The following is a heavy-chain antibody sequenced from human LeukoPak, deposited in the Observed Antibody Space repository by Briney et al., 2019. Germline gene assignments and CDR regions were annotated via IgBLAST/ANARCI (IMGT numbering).Heavy chain of an antibody. J-gene: IGHJ6*02. CDR1: GFTFTSYS. CDR2: ISGGGGST. Sequence: GGSLRLSCAASGFTFTSYSMNWVRQAPGKGLEWVSTISGGGGSTYYADSVKGRFTISRDNAKNTLYLQMNSLRAEDTAVYYCARSNGFGMDVWGQGTTVTVSS. CDR3: ARSNGFGMDV. V-gene: IGHV3-23*01. D-gene: IGHD3-16*01.